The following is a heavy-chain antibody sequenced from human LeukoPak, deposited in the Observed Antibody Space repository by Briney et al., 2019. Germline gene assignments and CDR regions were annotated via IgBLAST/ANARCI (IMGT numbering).Heavy chain of an antibody. CDR1: GDSISGTSYF. CDR3: ARWAAADTLFDY. CDR2: IYYSGST. J-gene: IGHJ4*02. D-gene: IGHD6-13*01. V-gene: IGHV4-61*10. Sequence: PSQTLSLTCTVTGDSISGTSYFWSWVRQPAGKGLEWIGYIYYSGSTNYNPSLKSRVTISVDTSKNQFSLKLSSVTAADTAVYYCARWAAADTLFDYWGQGTLVTVSS.